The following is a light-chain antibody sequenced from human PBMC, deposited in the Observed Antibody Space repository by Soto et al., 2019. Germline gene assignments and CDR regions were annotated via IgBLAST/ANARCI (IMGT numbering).Light chain of an antibody. CDR2: KAS. CDR3: QQYNSSSPYT. CDR1: QSISSW. Sequence: DIQMTQSPSTLSASVGDRVTITCRASQSISSWLAWYQQKPGKAPKLLIYKASNLESWVPSRFSGSGSGTEFTLAISSLQPDDFATYYCQQYNSSSPYTFGQGTKLEIK. V-gene: IGKV1-5*03. J-gene: IGKJ2*01.